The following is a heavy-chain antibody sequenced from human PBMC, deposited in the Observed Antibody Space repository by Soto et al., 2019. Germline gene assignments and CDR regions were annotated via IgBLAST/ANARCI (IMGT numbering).Heavy chain of an antibody. CDR1: GYHFTNYW. CDR3: AKENGYSSSWFEFDY. D-gene: IGHD6-13*01. CDR2: IYPSDSDT. V-gene: IGHV5-51*01. J-gene: IGHJ4*02. Sequence: GESLKISCKGSGYHFTNYWIGWVRQMPGKGLEWMGFIYPSDSDTRYSPSFQGQVTISADKSISTAYLQMNSLRAEDTAVYYCAKENGYSSSWFEFDYWGQRTLVTVSS.